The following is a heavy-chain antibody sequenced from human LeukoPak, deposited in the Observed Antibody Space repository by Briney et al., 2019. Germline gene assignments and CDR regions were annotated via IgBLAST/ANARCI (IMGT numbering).Heavy chain of an antibody. CDR1: GGSFSDYY. V-gene: IGHV4-34*01. Sequence: SETLSLTCAVYGGSFSDYYWSWIRQPPGKGLEWIGEINHGGSTNYNPSLKSRVTLSVDTSKNQFSLKLTSVTAADTAVYYCARDGYSTPGVWGQGTTVTVSS. CDR3: ARDGYSTPGV. J-gene: IGHJ6*02. D-gene: IGHD6-13*01. CDR2: INHGGST.